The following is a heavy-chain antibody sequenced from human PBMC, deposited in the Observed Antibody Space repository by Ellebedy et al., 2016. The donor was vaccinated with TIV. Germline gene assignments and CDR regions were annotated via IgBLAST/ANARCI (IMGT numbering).Heavy chain of an antibody. CDR3: ARDTGRIAAAGLDF. Sequence: ASVKVSCKASGYTFSDYYIEWVRQAPGQGLEWMGIINPSGGTTTYAQKLQGRVTMTRDPSTSTVYMELTSLRSEDTAMYYCARDTGRIAAAGLDFWGQGTLVTVSS. D-gene: IGHD6-25*01. V-gene: IGHV1-46*04. CDR1: GYTFSDYY. J-gene: IGHJ4*02. CDR2: INPSGGTT.